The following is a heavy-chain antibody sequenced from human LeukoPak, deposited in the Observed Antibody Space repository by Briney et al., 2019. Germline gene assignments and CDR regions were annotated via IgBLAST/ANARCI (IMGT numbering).Heavy chain of an antibody. Sequence: PSETLSLTCTVSGGSISSGDYYWSWIRQPPGKGLEWIGYIYYSGSTYYNPSLKSRVTISVDTSKNQFSLKLSSVTAADTAVYYCARVSRTRDYFDYWGQGILVTVSS. CDR2: IYYSGST. CDR3: ARVSRTRDYFDY. J-gene: IGHJ4*02. CDR1: GGSISSGDYY. V-gene: IGHV4-30-4*08.